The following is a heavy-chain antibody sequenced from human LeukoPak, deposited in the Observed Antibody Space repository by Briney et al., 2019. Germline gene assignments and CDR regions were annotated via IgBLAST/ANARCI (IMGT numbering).Heavy chain of an antibody. J-gene: IGHJ5*02. CDR2: INSDGSST. CDR3: TRERYDFWSGYYGS. Sequence: GGSLRLSCAASGFTLSNYWMHWVRHAPGKGLVWVSRINSDGSSTTYADSVKGRFTISRDNAKNTLYLQMNSLRAEDTAAYYCTRERYDFWSGYYGSWGQGTLVTVSS. D-gene: IGHD3-3*01. CDR1: GFTLSNYW. V-gene: IGHV3-74*01.